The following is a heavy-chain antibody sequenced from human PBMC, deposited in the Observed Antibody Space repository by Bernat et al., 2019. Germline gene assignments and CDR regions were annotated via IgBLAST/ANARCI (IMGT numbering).Heavy chain of an antibody. CDR2: ISYDGSNK. CDR3: AKFFGDLDYVAHFDY. Sequence: VQLLESGGGLVQPGGSLRLSCAASGFTFSSYGMHWVRQAPGKGLEWVAVISYDGSNKYYADSVKGRFTISRDNSKNTLYLQMNSLRAEDTAVHYCAKFFGDLDYVAHFDYWGQGTLVTVSS. D-gene: IGHD3-16*01. J-gene: IGHJ4*02. CDR1: GFTFSSYG. V-gene: IGHV3-30*18.